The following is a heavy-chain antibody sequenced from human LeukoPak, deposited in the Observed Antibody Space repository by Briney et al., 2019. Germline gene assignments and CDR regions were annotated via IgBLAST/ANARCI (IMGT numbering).Heavy chain of an antibody. CDR1: GFTFSSYA. CDR3: ARVGVTYCSSTSCYPDY. CDR2: ISYDGSNK. D-gene: IGHD2-2*01. J-gene: IGHJ4*02. V-gene: IGHV3-30-3*01. Sequence: GRSLRLSCAASGFTFSSYAMHWVRQAPGKGLEWVAVISYDGSNKYYVDSVKGRFTISRDNSKNTLYLQMNSLRAEDTAVYYCARVGVTYCSSTSCYPDYWGQGTLVTVSS.